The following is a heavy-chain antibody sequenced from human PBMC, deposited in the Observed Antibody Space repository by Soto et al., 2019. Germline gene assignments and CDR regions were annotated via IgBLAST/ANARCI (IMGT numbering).Heavy chain of an antibody. CDR2: IYHTEST. V-gene: IGHV4-4*02. Sequence: SETLSLTCAVSGDSISSSFWWSWVRQPPGKGLEWIGEIYHTESTVYNPSLKSRVTISVDKSKNQFSLNLDSVTAADTAVYYCARSRSTRQPFDYWGQGTLVTVSS. CDR3: ARSRSTRQPFDY. CDR1: GDSISSSFW. D-gene: IGHD5-12*01. J-gene: IGHJ4*02.